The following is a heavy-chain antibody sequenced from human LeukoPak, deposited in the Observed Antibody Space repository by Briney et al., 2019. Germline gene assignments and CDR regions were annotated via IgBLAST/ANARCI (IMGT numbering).Heavy chain of an antibody. CDR3: ASDLP. CDR2: IYYSGST. Sequence: SETLSLTCTVSGGSISSSSYYWGWIRQPPGKGLEWIGSIYYSGSTYYNPSLKSRVTISVDTSKNQFSLKLSSVSAADTAVYYCASDLPWGQGTLVTASS. CDR1: GGSISSSSYY. V-gene: IGHV4-39*01. J-gene: IGHJ5*02.